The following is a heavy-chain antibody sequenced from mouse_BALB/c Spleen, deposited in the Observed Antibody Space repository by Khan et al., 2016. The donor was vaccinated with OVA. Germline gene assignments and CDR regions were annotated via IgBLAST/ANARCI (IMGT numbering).Heavy chain of an antibody. Sequence: EVELVESGGGLVKPGGSLKLSCAASGFTFSNYDMSWVRQTPEKRLEWVASISSGGNTYYPDSVKGRFTISRDNDRKILYLHMSSLRSADTTMYYCASGPYYGSSPCSFDYCGQGTTLTVSS. J-gene: IGHJ2*01. V-gene: IGHV5-6-5*01. CDR1: GFTFSNYD. CDR2: ISSGGNT. D-gene: IGHD1-1*01. CDR3: ASGPYYGSSPCSFDY.